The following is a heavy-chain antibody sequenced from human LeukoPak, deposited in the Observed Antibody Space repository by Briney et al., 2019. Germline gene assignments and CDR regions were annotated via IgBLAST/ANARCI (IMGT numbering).Heavy chain of an antibody. CDR1: GFSFSNYA. CDR3: ARWGGYYYASSGYYF. CDR2: ISHDGINT. Sequence: GGSLRLSCAASGFSFSNYAMHWVRQDSGRGLDWVAVISHDGINTYYADSVKGRFTISRDNAKNTLYLQMNSLRAEDTAVYYCARWGGYYYASSGYYFWGQGTLVTVSS. D-gene: IGHD3-22*01. V-gene: IGHV3-30*03. J-gene: IGHJ4*02.